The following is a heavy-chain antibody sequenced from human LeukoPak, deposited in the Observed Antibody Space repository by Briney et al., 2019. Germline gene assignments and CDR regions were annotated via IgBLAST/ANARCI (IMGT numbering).Heavy chain of an antibody. CDR1: GGSISSSSYY. CDR2: IFYSGNT. J-gene: IGHJ4*02. D-gene: IGHD6-19*01. Sequence: SETLSLTRTVSGGSISSSSYYCGWIRQPPGKGLEWIGSIFYSGNTYYNAPLKSRVTISVDTSKNHFSLKLSSVTSADTAVYYCARRSSGGGLFDYWGQGTLVTVSS. CDR3: ARRSSGGGLFDY. V-gene: IGHV4-39*02.